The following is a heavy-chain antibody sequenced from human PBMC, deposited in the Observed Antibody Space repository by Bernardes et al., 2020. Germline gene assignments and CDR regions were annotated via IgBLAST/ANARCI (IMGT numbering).Heavy chain of an antibody. D-gene: IGHD3-10*01. Sequence: GGSLRLSCAASGFTFSSYSMNWVRQAPGKGLEWVSSISSSSSYIYYADSVKGRFTISRDNAKNSLYLQMNSLRAEDTAVYYCARVPTDNYYGSSNGFDYWGQGTLVTVSS. CDR3: ARVPTDNYYGSSNGFDY. V-gene: IGHV3-21*01. CDR2: ISSSSSYI. CDR1: GFTFSSYS. J-gene: IGHJ4*02.